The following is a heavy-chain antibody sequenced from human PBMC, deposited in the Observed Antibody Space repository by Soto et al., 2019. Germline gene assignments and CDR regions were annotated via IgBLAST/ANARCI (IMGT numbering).Heavy chain of an antibody. CDR1: GYSFTSYW. Sequence: PGESRKLSGQCSGYSFTSYWISWVRQMPGKGLEWMGRIDPSDSYTNYSPSFQGHVTISADKSISTAYLQWSSLKASDTAMYYCARIDRITVRPSPDVWGQGTTVTVSS. CDR3: ARIDRITVRPSPDV. D-gene: IGHD6-6*01. J-gene: IGHJ6*02. CDR2: IDPSDSYT. V-gene: IGHV5-10-1*01.